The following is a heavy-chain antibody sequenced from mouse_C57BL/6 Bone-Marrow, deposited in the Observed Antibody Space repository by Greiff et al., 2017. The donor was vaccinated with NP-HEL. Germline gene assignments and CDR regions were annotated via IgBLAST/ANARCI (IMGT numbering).Heavy chain of an antibody. J-gene: IGHJ1*03. CDR1: GFTFSSYG. CDR3: ARRVATHHWYFDV. CDR2: ISSGGSYT. D-gene: IGHD1-2*01. Sequence: DVQLQESGGDLVKPGGSLKLSCAASGFTFSSYGMSWVRQTPDKRLEWVATISSGGSYTYYPDSVKGRFTISRDNAKNTLYLQMSSLKSEDTAMDYCARRVATHHWYFDVWGTGTTVTVSS. V-gene: IGHV5-6*02.